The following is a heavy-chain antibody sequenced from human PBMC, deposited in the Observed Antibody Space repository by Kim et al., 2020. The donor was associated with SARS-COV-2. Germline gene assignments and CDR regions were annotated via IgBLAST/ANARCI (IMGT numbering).Heavy chain of an antibody. Sequence: GESLKISCKGSGYSFTSYWISWVRQMPGKGLEWMGRIDPSDSYTNYSPFFQGHVTISADKSISTAYLQWSSLKASDTAMYYCARHLGDSSGYYLLHAFDIWGQGTMVTVSS. D-gene: IGHD3-22*01. CDR1: GYSFTSYW. J-gene: IGHJ3*02. CDR3: ARHLGDSSGYYLLHAFDI. V-gene: IGHV5-10-1*01. CDR2: IDPSDSYT.